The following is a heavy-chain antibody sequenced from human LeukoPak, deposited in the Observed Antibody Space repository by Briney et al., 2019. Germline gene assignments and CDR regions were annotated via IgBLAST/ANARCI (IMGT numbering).Heavy chain of an antibody. J-gene: IGHJ4*02. CDR1: GGSTSSYY. Sequence: SETLSLTCTASGGSTSSYYWSWIRQPPGKGLEWIGYIYYSGSTNYNPSLKSRVTISVDTSKNQFSLKLSSVTAADTAVYYCARRAGGWYNYWGQGTLVTVSS. D-gene: IGHD6-19*01. CDR3: ARRAGGWYNY. V-gene: IGHV4-59*08. CDR2: IYYSGST.